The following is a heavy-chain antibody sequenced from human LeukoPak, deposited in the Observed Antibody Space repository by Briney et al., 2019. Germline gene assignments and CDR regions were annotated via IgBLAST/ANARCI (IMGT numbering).Heavy chain of an antibody. CDR1: GGSFSGYY. Sequence: SETLSLTCAVYGGSFSGYYWSWIRQPPGKGLEWIGYIYHSGSTYYNPSLKSRVTISVGRSKNQFSLKLSSVTAADTAVYYCARVDGYVADYWGQGTLVTVSS. CDR3: ARVDGYVADY. J-gene: IGHJ4*02. V-gene: IGHV4-30-2*01. CDR2: IYHSGST. D-gene: IGHD3-10*02.